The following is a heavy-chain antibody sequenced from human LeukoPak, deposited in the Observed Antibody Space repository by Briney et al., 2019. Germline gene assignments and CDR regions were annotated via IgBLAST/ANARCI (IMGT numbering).Heavy chain of an antibody. CDR1: GYTLTELS. CDR3: VPANDRYFFFDY. V-gene: IGHV1-2*02. Sequence: ASVKVSCKVSGYTLTELSMHWVRQAPGQGLEWLGWINPSSGDTNYAQKFQGRVAMTRDTSISTAYMELGRLTSDDTAVYYCVPANDRYFFFDYWGQGTPVTVSS. D-gene: IGHD2/OR15-2a*01. CDR2: INPSSGDT. J-gene: IGHJ4*02.